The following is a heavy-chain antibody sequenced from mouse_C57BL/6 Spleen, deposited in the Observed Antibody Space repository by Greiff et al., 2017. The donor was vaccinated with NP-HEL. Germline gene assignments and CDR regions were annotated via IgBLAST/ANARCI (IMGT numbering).Heavy chain of an antibody. J-gene: IGHJ2*01. CDR3: TTSPYGNYGVFDY. CDR1: GFNIKDDY. CDR2: IDPENGDT. Sequence: EVQLVESGAELVRPGASVKLSCTASGFNIKDDYMHWVKQRPEQGLEWIGWIDPENGDTEYASKFQGKATITADTSSNTAYLQLSSLTSEDTAVYYCTTSPYGNYGVFDYWGQGTTLTVSS. V-gene: IGHV14-4*01. D-gene: IGHD2-1*01.